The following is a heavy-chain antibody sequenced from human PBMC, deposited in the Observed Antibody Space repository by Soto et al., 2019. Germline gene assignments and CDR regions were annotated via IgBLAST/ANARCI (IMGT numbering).Heavy chain of an antibody. CDR1: GYNFMTYG. Sequence: QVQVVQSGAEVKKPGASVKLSCKAAGYNFMTYGITWVRQAPGQGLEYMGGISGYTGDTHYAKKFQARVTMTTDTPTSTGYMELRRLRSDDTAVYSGARDPQVVVEPNPTRFAWLDPWGQGARVPVSS. CDR3: ARDPQVVVEPNPTRFAWLDP. J-gene: IGHJ5*02. D-gene: IGHD2-15*01. CDR2: ISGYTGDT. V-gene: IGHV1-18*01.